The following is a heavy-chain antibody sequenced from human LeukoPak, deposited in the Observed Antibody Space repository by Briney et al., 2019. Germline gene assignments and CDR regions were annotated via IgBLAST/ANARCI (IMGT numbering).Heavy chain of an antibody. CDR1: GFTFSNAW. J-gene: IGHJ4*02. CDR3: TTEYYYDSRVDY. V-gene: IGHV3-15*01. CDR2: IKSKTDGGTT. Sequence: KPGESLRLSCAASGFTFSNAWMSWVRQAPGKGLEWVGRIKSKTDGGTTDYAAPVKGRFTISRDDSKNTLYLQMNSLKTEDTAVYYCTTEYYYDSRVDYWGQGTLVTVSS. D-gene: IGHD3-22*01.